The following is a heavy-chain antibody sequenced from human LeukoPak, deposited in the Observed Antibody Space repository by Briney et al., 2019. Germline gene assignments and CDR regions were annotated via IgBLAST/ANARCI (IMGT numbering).Heavy chain of an antibody. CDR3: ARESRSGYDYGHFDY. Sequence: AASVEVSCKASGGTFSSYAISWVRQAPGQGLEWMGRIIPILGIANYAQKFQGRVTITADKSTSTAYMELSSLRSEDTAVYYCARESRSGYDYGHFDYWGQGTLVTVSS. D-gene: IGHD5-12*01. V-gene: IGHV1-69*04. CDR1: GGTFSSYA. CDR2: IIPILGIA. J-gene: IGHJ4*02.